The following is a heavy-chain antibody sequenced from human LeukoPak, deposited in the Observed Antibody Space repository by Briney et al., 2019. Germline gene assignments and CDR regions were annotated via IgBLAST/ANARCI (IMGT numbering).Heavy chain of an antibody. D-gene: IGHD3-3*01. CDR1: GYTFTGYY. V-gene: IGHV1-2*02. CDR2: INPNSGGT. J-gene: IGHJ5*02. Sequence: ASVKVSCKASGYTFTGYYMHWVRQAPGQGLEWMGWINPNSGGTNYAQKFQGRVTMTRDTSVSTAYMELSRLRSDDTAVYYCARGECITIFRRMGNWFDPWGQGTLVTVSS. CDR3: ARGECITIFRRMGNWFDP.